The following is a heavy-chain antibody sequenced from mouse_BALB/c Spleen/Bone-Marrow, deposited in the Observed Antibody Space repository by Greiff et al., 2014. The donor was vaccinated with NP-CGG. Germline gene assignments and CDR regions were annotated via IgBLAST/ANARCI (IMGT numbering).Heavy chain of an antibody. CDR1: GFNIKDTY. CDR3: ASHYYGHYFDY. CDR2: IDPANGNT. V-gene: IGHV14-3*02. J-gene: IGHJ2*01. D-gene: IGHD1-2*01. Sequence: EVKLVESGAELVKPGASVKLSCTASGFNIKDTYMHWVKQRPEQGLEWIGRIDPANGNTKYDPKFQGKATITADTSSNTAYLQLSSLTSEDTAVYYCASHYYGHYFDYWGQGTTLTVSS.